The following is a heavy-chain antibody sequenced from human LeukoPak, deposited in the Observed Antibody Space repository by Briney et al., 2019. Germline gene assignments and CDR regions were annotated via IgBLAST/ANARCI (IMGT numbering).Heavy chain of an antibody. V-gene: IGHV4-59*01. Sequence: SETLSLTCTVSGGSISPYYWSWIRQPPGKGLEWVGYVYYSGSTNYNPSLKSRVTISVDTSKSQFSLKLTSVTAGDTAVYYCARGGGSGRGNWFDPWGQGSLVIVSS. D-gene: IGHD3-10*01. CDR1: GGSISPYY. CDR2: VYYSGST. J-gene: IGHJ5*02. CDR3: ARGGGSGRGNWFDP.